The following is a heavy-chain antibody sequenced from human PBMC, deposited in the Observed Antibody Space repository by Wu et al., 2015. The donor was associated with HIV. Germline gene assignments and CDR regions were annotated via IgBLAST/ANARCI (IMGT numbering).Heavy chain of an antibody. D-gene: IGHD6-13*01. Sequence: QVRLVQSGAEVKKPGASVKVSCKTSEYTFTGYYMHWVRQAPGQGLEWMGGIIPLFGTTDYAQIFQGRVTITTDESTSTAYMRLSSLTSEDTAVYYCVTSSNFQNSNRDYYYMDVWGKGTTVTVSS. CDR3: VTSSNFQNSNRDYYYMDV. CDR2: IIPLFGTT. CDR1: EYTFTGYY. V-gene: IGHV1-69*01. J-gene: IGHJ6*03.